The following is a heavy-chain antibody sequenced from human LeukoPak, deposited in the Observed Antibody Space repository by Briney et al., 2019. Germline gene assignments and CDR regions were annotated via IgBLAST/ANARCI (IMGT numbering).Heavy chain of an antibody. CDR3: ARLAPYSSGPHFDY. D-gene: IGHD6-19*01. Sequence: SETLSLTCTVSGGSISTGREYWSWIRQPAGKGLEWIGRVYATGSTNYSPSLKSRATISLDPSKNQFSLKLSSVTAADTAMYYCARLAPYSSGPHFDYWGQGVLVTVSS. V-gene: IGHV4-61*02. CDR2: VYATGST. J-gene: IGHJ4*02. CDR1: GGSISTGREY.